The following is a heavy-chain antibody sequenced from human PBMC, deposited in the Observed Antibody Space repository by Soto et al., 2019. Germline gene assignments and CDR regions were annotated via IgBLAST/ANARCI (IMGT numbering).Heavy chain of an antibody. Sequence: GGSLRLSCAASGFTVSSNYMNWVRQAPGKGLEWVSVIYSGGSTYYADSVKDRFTISRDNSKNTLYLQMNSLRAEDTAVYYCARRMAYGDYRGAFDVWGQGTMVTVSS. J-gene: IGHJ3*01. CDR3: ARRMAYGDYRGAFDV. D-gene: IGHD4-17*01. V-gene: IGHV3-66*04. CDR1: GFTVSSNY. CDR2: IYSGGST.